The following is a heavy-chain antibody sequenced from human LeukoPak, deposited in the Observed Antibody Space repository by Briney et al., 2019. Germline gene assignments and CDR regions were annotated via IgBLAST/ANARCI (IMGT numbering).Heavy chain of an antibody. CDR2: ISVSGGST. CDR1: GFTFNEYA. D-gene: IGHD4-17*01. J-gene: IGHJ3*02. Sequence: GVSLRLSCAASGFTFNEYAMNWVRQAPGKGLEWVSTISVSGGSTYYADSVKGRFTISRDNSKNILYLQMNSLRAEDTAVYYCAKDWKDYGDFHTFDIWGQGTVVTVSS. CDR3: AKDWKDYGDFHTFDI. V-gene: IGHV3-23*01.